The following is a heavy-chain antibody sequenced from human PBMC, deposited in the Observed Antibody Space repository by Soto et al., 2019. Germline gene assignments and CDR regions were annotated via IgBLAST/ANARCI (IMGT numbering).Heavy chain of an antibody. Sequence: SVKVSCKASGGTFSSYAISWVRQAPGQGLEWMGGIIPIFGTANYAQKFQGRVTIAADESTSTAYMELSSLRSEDTAVYYCAIYQGFWSGYYTADYYYYGMDVWGQGTTVTVSS. CDR1: GGTFSSYA. V-gene: IGHV1-69*13. J-gene: IGHJ6*02. CDR2: IIPIFGTA. CDR3: AIYQGFWSGYYTADYYYYGMDV. D-gene: IGHD3-3*01.